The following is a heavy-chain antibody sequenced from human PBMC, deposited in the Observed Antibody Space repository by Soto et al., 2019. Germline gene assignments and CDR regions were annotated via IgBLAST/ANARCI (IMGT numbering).Heavy chain of an antibody. CDR3: AHIPNYYQYDWFDP. CDR2: IYWDDDK. J-gene: IGHJ5*02. V-gene: IGHV2-5*02. CDR1: GFSLTTRGVG. D-gene: IGHD3-16*01. Sequence: QITLKESGPTLVKPTQTLTLTCTFSGFSLTTRGVGVGWIRQPPGKALECLALIYWDDDKRYSPSLQSRLSITKDTSKNPVVLTMTNVDPVDTATYYCAHIPNYYQYDWFDPWGQGTLFSVSS.